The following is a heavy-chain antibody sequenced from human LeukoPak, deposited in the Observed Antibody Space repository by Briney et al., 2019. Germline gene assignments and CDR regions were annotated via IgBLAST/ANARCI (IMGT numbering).Heavy chain of an antibody. CDR3: ATETLYDYVWGSYPSSLDY. J-gene: IGHJ4*02. V-gene: IGHV3-53*05. CDR1: GFTVSSNY. CDR2: IYSGGST. D-gene: IGHD3-16*02. Sequence: GGSLRLSCAASGFTVSSNYMSWVRQAPGKGLEWVSVIYSGGSTYYADSVKGRFTISRDNSKNTLYLQMNSLRAEDTAVYYCATETLYDYVWGSYPSSLDYWGQGTLVTVSS.